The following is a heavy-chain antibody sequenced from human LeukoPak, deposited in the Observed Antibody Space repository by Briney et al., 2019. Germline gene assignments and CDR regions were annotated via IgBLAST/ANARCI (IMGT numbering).Heavy chain of an antibody. CDR3: VTVGMTSIWSYLRFDP. J-gene: IGHJ5*02. CDR2: ITSNGGST. V-gene: IGHV3-64D*08. D-gene: IGHD1-26*01. Sequence: GGSLRLSCSASGVTFSTNSMHWVRQAPGKGLEFVSAITSNGGSTYYADSVKGRFTISRDNSKTTLYLQMSSLRAEDPAVYYCVTVGMTSIWSYLRFDPRGQGTLVSVSS. CDR1: GVTFSTNS.